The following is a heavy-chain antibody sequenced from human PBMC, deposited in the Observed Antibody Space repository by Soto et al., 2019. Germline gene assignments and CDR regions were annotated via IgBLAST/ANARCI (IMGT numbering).Heavy chain of an antibody. J-gene: IGHJ5*02. CDR3: ARGIAAAGTRA. CDR1: GCSISSSSYY. D-gene: IGHD6-13*01. Sequence: QLQLPESGPGLVKPSETLSLTCTVSGCSISSSSYYWGWIRQPPGKGLEWIGSSYYSGSTYYNPSLKSRLTISVDTSKNQFSLKLSSVTAADTAVYYCARGIAAAGTRAWGQGTLVTVSS. V-gene: IGHV4-39*01. CDR2: SYYSGST.